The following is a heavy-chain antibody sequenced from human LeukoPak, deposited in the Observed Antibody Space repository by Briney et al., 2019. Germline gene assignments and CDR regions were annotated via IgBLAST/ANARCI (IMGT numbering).Heavy chain of an antibody. Sequence: GGSLRLSCAASGFTFSGYWMSWVRQAPGKGLEWVATIKQDASEKTYVDSVEGRFTSSRDNAKSSLFLQMDSLRAEDTAVYYCARFGMDAAIDYWGQGTLVAVSS. V-gene: IGHV3-7*01. CDR2: IKQDASEK. CDR1: GFTFSGYW. D-gene: IGHD2-15*01. J-gene: IGHJ4*02. CDR3: ARFGMDAAIDY.